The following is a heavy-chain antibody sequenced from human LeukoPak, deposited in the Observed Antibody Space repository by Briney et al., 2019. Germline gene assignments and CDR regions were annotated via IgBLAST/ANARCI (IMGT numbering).Heavy chain of an antibody. J-gene: IGHJ4*02. CDR3: ARSPISYYYDSSGYYFNLFDY. D-gene: IGHD3-22*01. CDR2: ISADNGNT. CDR1: GYTFTSYG. V-gene: IGHV1-18*01. Sequence: PVASVKVSCKASGYTFTSYGISWVRQAPGQGVEWRGWISADNGNTNYEQKLQGRVTMTRDTSKKTAYREMRRLRSDDTAVYYCARSPISYYYDSSGYYFNLFDYWRQGTLLTVSS.